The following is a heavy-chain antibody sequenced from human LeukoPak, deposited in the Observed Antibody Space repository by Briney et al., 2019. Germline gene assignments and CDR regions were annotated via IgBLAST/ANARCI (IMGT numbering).Heavy chain of an antibody. CDR1: GGSFSGYY. J-gene: IGHJ5*02. CDR2: INHSGST. CDR3: ASRYYDILTGYH. Sequence: SETLSLTCAVYGGSFSGYYWNWIRQPPGKGLEWIGEINHSGSTNYNPSLKSRVTISVDTSKNQFSLKLSSVTAADTAVYYCASRYYDILTGYHWGQGTLVTVSS. V-gene: IGHV4-34*01. D-gene: IGHD3-9*01.